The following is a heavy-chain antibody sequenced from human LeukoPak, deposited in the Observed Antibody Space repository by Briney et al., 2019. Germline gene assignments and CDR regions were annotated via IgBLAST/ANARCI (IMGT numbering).Heavy chain of an antibody. CDR3: ARFPRIVATKPSLSDDY. CDR2: INPNSGGT. J-gene: IGHJ4*02. CDR1: GYTFTGYY. D-gene: IGHD5-12*01. V-gene: IGHV1-2*02. Sequence: GASVTVSCKASGYTFTGYYMHWVRQAPGQGLEWMGWINPNSGGTNYAQKFQGRVTMTRDTSISTAYMELSRLRSDDTAVYYCARFPRIVATKPSLSDDYWGQGTLVTVSS.